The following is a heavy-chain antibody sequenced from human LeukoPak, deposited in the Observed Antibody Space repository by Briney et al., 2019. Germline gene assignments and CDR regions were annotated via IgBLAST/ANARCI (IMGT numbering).Heavy chain of an antibody. CDR2: IIPIFGTA. D-gene: IGHD6-6*01. CDR3: ARDLGSSATSTNWFDP. CDR1: GGTFSSYA. V-gene: IGHV1-69*05. J-gene: IGHJ5*02. Sequence: GASVKVSCKASGGTFSSYAISWVRQAPGQGLEWMGRIIPIFGTANYAQKFQGRVTITTDESTSTAYMELSSLRSEDTAVYYCARDLGSSATSTNWFDPWGQGTLVTVSS.